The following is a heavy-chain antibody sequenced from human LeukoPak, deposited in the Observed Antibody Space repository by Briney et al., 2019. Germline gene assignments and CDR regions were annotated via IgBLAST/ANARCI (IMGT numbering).Heavy chain of an antibody. Sequence: GGSLRLSCAASGFTFSSYAMHWVRQAPGKGLEWVAVISYDGSIKYYADSVKGRFTISRDNSKNTLFLQMNSLRVEDTAVYYCARDVHRGSYYYYGMDVWGQGTMVTVSS. J-gene: IGHJ6*02. D-gene: IGHD1-26*01. CDR2: ISYDGSIK. CDR3: ARDVHRGSYYYYGMDV. CDR1: GFTFSSYA. V-gene: IGHV3-30*04.